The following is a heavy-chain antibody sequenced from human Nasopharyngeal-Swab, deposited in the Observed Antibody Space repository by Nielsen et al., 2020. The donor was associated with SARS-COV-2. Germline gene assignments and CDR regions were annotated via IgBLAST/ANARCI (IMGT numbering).Heavy chain of an antibody. CDR2: IYPGDSDT. J-gene: IGHJ4*02. D-gene: IGHD3-22*01. CDR3: ARHGLGYSLYYFDY. CDR1: GYSFTSYW. V-gene: IGHV5-51*01. Sequence: GGSLRLSCKGSGYSFTSYWVGWVRQMPGKGLEWMGIIYPGDSDTRYSPSFQGQVTISADKSISTAYLQWSSLKASDTAMYYCARHGLGYSLYYFDYWGQGTLVTVSS.